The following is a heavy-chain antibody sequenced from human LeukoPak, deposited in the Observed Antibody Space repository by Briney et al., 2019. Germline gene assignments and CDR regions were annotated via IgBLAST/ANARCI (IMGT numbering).Heavy chain of an antibody. Sequence: SETLSLTCDVSGDSISSSNWWSWVRQPPGKGLEWIGETFHSGNANYSPSLRSRVTISVDKSKNQFSLRLTSVTAADTAVYYCARSRGTFDDWGQGTLVTVSS. J-gene: IGHJ4*02. D-gene: IGHD3-22*01. CDR1: GDSISSSNW. CDR2: TFHSGNA. V-gene: IGHV4/OR15-8*02. CDR3: ARSRGTFDD.